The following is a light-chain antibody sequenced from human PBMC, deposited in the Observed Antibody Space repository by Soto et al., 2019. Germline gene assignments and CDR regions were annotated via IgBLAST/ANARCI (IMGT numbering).Light chain of an antibody. CDR1: QGITAY. CDR2: XAS. V-gene: IGKV1-27*01. Sequence: DIQVTQSPSSLSSSVGDRVTITXRASQGITAYLSWYPQTPGKVPKXXIYXASTLQSGVPSRFSGSESGTEFTITISSLQPDDLATYYCQQYNSQYTFGQGTKVDI. J-gene: IGKJ2*01. CDR3: QQYNSQYT.